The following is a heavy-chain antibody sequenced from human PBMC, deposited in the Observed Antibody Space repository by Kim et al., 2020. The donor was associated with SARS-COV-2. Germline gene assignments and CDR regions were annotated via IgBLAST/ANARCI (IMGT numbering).Heavy chain of an antibody. CDR3: ARMELVQAISKRDQRYYYGMDV. CDR2: INHSGST. V-gene: IGHV4-34*01. CDR1: GGSFSGYY. Sequence: ETLSLTRAVYGGSFSGYYWSWIRQPPGKGLEWIGEINHSGSTNYNPSLKSRVTISVDTSKNQFSLKLSSVTAADTAVYYCARMELVQAISKRDQRYYYGMDVWGQGTTVTVSS. D-gene: IGHD2-2*02. J-gene: IGHJ6*02.